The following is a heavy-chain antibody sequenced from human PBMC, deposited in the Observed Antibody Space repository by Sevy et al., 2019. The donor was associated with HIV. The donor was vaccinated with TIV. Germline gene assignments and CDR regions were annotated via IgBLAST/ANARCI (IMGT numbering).Heavy chain of an antibody. D-gene: IGHD2-15*01. CDR2: ISAYNGNT. CDR3: GGVYCSGGSCYHYYYYGMDV. Sequence: ASVKVSCKASGYTFTSYGISWVRQAPGQGLEWMGWISAYNGNTNYAQKLQGRVTMTTDTSTSTAYMELRSLGSDETAVYDGGGVYCSGGSCYHYYYYGMDVWGQGTTVTVSS. J-gene: IGHJ6*02. V-gene: IGHV1-18*01. CDR1: GYTFTSYG.